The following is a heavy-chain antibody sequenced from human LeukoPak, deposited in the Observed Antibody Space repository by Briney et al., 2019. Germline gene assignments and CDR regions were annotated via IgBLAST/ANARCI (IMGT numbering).Heavy chain of an antibody. CDR2: IKSDGSST. Sequence: PGGSLRLSCAASGFTFSRYWMHWVRQAPGKGLVWVSCIKSDGSSTSTADSAKGRFTISRDNAKNTVYLQMNSLRAEDTAVYYCVRDNRSYNFDYWGQETLVTVSS. D-gene: IGHD1-26*01. V-gene: IGHV3-74*01. J-gene: IGHJ4*02. CDR3: VRDNRSYNFDY. CDR1: GFTFSRYW.